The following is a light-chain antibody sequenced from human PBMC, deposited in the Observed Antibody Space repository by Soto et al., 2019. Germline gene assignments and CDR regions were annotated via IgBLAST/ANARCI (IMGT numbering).Light chain of an antibody. CDR1: SSNIGTNT. CDR3: EAWDDSLNGPV. V-gene: IGLV1-44*01. Sequence: QSVLTQPPSASGTPGQRVTISCSGSSSNIGTNTVNWYQHLPGSAPKLLIYSNNQRPSGVPDRFSGSKSGTSASLAISGLQPDDEADYYCEAWDDSLNGPVFGGGTKLTVL. CDR2: SNN. J-gene: IGLJ2*01.